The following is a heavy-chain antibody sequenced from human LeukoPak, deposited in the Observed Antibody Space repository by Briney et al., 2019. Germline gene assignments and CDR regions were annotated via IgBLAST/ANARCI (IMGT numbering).Heavy chain of an antibody. CDR2: ISFGGKNK. V-gene: IGHV3-30*04. CDR3: ARDSRLKWTEYYFDF. D-gene: IGHD3/OR15-3a*01. CDR1: GFTFNYYA. Sequence: PGGSLRLSCVASGFTFNYYAIHWVRQAPGKGLEWVAVISFGGKNKFYADSVKGRFTISRDNSKNTLYLQMNSLKPEDTAVYFCARDSRLKWTEYYFDFWGQGTLVTVST. J-gene: IGHJ4*02.